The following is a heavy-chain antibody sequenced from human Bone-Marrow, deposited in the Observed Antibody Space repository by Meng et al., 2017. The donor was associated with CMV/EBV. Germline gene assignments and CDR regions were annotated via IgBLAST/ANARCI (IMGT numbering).Heavy chain of an antibody. CDR3: TTTRSITMIVVVINYGPIIDY. CDR2: IKSKTDGGTT. J-gene: IGHJ4*02. V-gene: IGHV3-15*01. Sequence: EVQLVESGGGLVKRGGSLRLSCAASGFTFSNAWMSWVRQAPGKGLEWVGRIKSKTDGGTTDYAAPVKGRFTISRDDSKNTLYLQMNSLKTEDTAVYYCTTTRSITMIVVVINYGPIIDYWGQGTLVTVAS. CDR1: GFTFSNAW. D-gene: IGHD3-22*01.